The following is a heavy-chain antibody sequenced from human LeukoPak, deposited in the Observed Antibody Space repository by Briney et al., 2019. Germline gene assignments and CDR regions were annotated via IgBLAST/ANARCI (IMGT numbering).Heavy chain of an antibody. Sequence: GASVKVSCKTSGYTFTTYAMHWVRQAPGQRLEWMGWINAANGDTNYAQKLQGRVTMTTDTSTSTAYMELRSLRSDDTAVYYCARRGVGSGWYRDYFDYWGQGTLVTVSS. CDR3: ARRGVGSGWYRDYFDY. CDR2: INAANGDT. J-gene: IGHJ4*02. V-gene: IGHV1-3*01. D-gene: IGHD6-19*01. CDR1: GYTFTTYA.